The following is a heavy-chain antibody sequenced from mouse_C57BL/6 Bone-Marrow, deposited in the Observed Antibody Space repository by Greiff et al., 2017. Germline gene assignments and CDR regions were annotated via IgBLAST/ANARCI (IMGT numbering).Heavy chain of an antibody. CDR1: GFTFSSYG. CDR2: ISSGGSYT. J-gene: IGHJ3*01. V-gene: IGHV5-6*01. CDR3: ATYDSSRFAY. Sequence: EVMLVESGGDLVKPGGSLKLSCAASGFTFSSYGMSWVRQTPDKRLEWVANISSGGSYTYYPDSVKGRFTITRDNAKNTLYLQMSSLKSEDTAMYYWATYDSSRFAYWGQGTLVTVSA. D-gene: IGHD1-1*01.